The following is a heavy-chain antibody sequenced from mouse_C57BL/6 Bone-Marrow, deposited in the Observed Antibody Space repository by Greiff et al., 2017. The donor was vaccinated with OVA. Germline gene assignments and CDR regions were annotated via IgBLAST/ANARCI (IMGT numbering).Heavy chain of an antibody. CDR1: GYTFTSYG. D-gene: IGHD1-1*01. J-gene: IGHJ3*01. V-gene: IGHV1-81*01. CDR2: IYPRSGNT. CDR3: AREGLLRLFAY. Sequence: QVQLQQSGAELARPGASVKLSCKASGYTFTSYGISWVKQRTGQGLEWIGEIYPRSGNTYYNEKFKGKATLTADKSSSTAYMELRSLTSEYSAVYFCAREGLLRLFAYWGQGTLVTVSA.